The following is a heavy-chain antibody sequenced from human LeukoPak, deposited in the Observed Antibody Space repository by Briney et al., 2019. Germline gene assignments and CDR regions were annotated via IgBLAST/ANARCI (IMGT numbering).Heavy chain of an antibody. CDR1: GYTFISYY. D-gene: IGHD3-22*01. CDR2: INPSGGAT. Sequence: ASVKVSCKASGYTFISYYMHWVRQAPGQGLEWMGIINPSGGATTYTQKFQGRVTMTRDTSTSTVYMELSSLRSEDTAVYYCARDSGYYDSSGTDYWGQGTLVTVSS. V-gene: IGHV1-46*01. J-gene: IGHJ4*02. CDR3: ARDSGYYDSSGTDY.